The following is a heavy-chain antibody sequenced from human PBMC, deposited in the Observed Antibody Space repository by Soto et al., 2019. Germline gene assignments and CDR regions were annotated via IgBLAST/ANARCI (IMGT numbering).Heavy chain of an antibody. D-gene: IGHD3-10*01. V-gene: IGHV5-51*01. CDR2: IYPGDSDT. J-gene: IGHJ5*02. CDR3: ARLGGRYYGSGSYYNWFDP. Sequence: GESLKISCKGSGYSFTSYWIGWVRQMPGKSLEWMGIIYPGDSDTRYSPSFQGQVTISADKSISTAYLQWSSLKASDTAMYYCARLGGRYYGSGSYYNWFDPWGQGTLVTVSS. CDR1: GYSFTSYW.